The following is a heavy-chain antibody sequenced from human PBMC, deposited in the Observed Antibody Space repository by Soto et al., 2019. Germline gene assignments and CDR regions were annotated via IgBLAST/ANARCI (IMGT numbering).Heavy chain of an antibody. V-gene: IGHV3-30*18. D-gene: IGHD6-6*01. CDR1: GFSFNSYG. CDR3: AKGGRSSVRYFDA. J-gene: IGHJ5*02. CDR2: ISYDGRNK. Sequence: QVQVVESGGGVVQPGRSLRLSCAASGFSFNSYGMHWVRQAPGKGLEWVAIISYDGRNKYYADSVKGRFTISRDSPRNTLYLEMNSLRAEDTAVYYCAKGGRSSVRYFDAWGQGALVTVSS.